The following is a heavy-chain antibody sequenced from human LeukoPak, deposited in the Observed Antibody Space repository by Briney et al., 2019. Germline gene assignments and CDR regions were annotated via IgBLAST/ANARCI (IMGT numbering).Heavy chain of an antibody. Sequence: PGGSLRLSCAASGFTFSGSAMHWVRQASGKGLEWVGRIRSKANSYATAYAASVKGRFTISRDDSKNTAYLQMNSLKTEDTAVYYCAKGALYDILTELDYWGQGTLVTVSS. V-gene: IGHV3-73*01. D-gene: IGHD3-9*01. J-gene: IGHJ4*02. CDR1: GFTFSGSA. CDR3: AKGALYDILTELDY. CDR2: IRSKANSYAT.